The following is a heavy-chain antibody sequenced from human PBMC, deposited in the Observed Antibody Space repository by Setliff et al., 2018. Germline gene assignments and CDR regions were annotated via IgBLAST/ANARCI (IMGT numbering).Heavy chain of an antibody. Sequence: GGSLRLSCAASGFTFSSLWMSWVRQAPGKGLEWVANMNQGGGEQFYVDSVKGRFTISRDNAKNSLYLQMNSLRAEDTAVYYCARDVYDFRTGLADPWGQGTLVTAPQ. D-gene: IGHD3-3*01. V-gene: IGHV3-7*01. CDR2: MNQGGGEQ. CDR1: GFTFSSLW. J-gene: IGHJ5*02. CDR3: ARDVYDFRTGLADP.